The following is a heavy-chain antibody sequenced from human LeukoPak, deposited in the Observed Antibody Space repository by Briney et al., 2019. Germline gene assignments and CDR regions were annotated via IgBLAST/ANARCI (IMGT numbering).Heavy chain of an antibody. V-gene: IGHV4-59*11. Sequence: SETLSLTCTVSGGSISTHFWTWIRQPPGMGLEWVGYIYYTGSTNYNPSLKSRVTISLDTSKNQFSLHLSFVTAADTAVYYCARAPNGYYPLDYWGQGTLVTVSS. CDR1: GGSISTHF. D-gene: IGHD3-22*01. CDR3: ARAPNGYYPLDY. CDR2: IYYTGST. J-gene: IGHJ4*02.